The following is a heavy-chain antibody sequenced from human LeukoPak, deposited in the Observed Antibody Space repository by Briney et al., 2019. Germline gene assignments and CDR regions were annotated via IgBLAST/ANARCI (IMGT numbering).Heavy chain of an antibody. D-gene: IGHD3-9*01. J-gene: IGHJ4*02. Sequence: GGSLRLSCAASGFIFSNYAMSWVRQAPGKGLEWVSAIVGSGATTFYADSVKGRFTIFRDNSKNTLYLQMNSLRAEDTAVYYCAKWGDYDILTGYYVSDYWGQGTLVTVSS. CDR1: GFIFSNYA. V-gene: IGHV3-23*01. CDR3: AKWGDYDILTGYYVSDY. CDR2: IVGSGATT.